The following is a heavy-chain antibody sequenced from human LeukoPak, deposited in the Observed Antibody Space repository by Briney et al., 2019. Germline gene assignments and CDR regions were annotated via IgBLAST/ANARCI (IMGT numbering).Heavy chain of an antibody. V-gene: IGHV5-51*01. Sequence: GESPKISCKGSGYSFTSYWIGWVRQMPGKGLEWMGIIYPGDSDTRYSPSFQGQVTISADKSISTAYLQWSSLKASDTAMYYCARVVFYDFWSGYYFDYWGQGTLVTVSS. D-gene: IGHD3-3*01. CDR2: IYPGDSDT. CDR3: ARVVFYDFWSGYYFDY. CDR1: GYSFTSYW. J-gene: IGHJ4*02.